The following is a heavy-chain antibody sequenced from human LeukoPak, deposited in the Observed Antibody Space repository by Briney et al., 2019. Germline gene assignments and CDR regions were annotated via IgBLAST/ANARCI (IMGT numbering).Heavy chain of an antibody. V-gene: IGHV4-61*02. CDR1: GDSINSGFYY. D-gene: IGHD6-13*01. CDR2: IYTRGST. Sequence: SETLSLTCTVSGDSINSGFYYWNWIRQPAGKGLEWDGRIYTRGSTSYNPSLKSRVTISLDTSKKQISLKMNSVIAADTAVYYCAKGSTSSYFDPWGQGTLVTVSS. CDR3: AKGSTSSYFDP. J-gene: IGHJ5*02.